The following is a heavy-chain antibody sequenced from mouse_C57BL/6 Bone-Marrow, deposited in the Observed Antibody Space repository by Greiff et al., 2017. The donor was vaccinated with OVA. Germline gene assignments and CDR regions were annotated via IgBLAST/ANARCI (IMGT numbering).Heavy chain of an antibody. J-gene: IGHJ4*01. D-gene: IGHD1-1*01. CDR3: ARPFYYGSSYDAMDY. V-gene: IGHV5-4*01. CDR1: GFTFSSYA. CDR2: ISDGGSYT. Sequence: EVQLVESGGGLVKPGGSLKLSCAASGFTFSSYAMSWVRQTPEKRLEWVATISDGGSYTYYPDNVKGRFTISRDNAKNNLYLQMSHLKSEDTAMYYCARPFYYGSSYDAMDYWGQGTSVTVSS.